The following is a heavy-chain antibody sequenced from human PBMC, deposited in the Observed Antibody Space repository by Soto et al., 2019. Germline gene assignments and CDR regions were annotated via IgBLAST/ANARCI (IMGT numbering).Heavy chain of an antibody. CDR3: ARSTLGYAFDI. CDR1: CGDINSHY. Sequence: QVQLQESGPVLVKPSETLSLTCTVSCGDINSHYWTWIRQPPGKGLEWIGYIYYNGNTDYNPSLKSRGTILPDKSKSYVSLRLTSFTAADTAVYYGARSTLGYAFDIWGQGAVVTVSS. V-gene: IGHV4-59*08. D-gene: IGHD3-16*01. CDR2: IYYNGNT. J-gene: IGHJ3*02.